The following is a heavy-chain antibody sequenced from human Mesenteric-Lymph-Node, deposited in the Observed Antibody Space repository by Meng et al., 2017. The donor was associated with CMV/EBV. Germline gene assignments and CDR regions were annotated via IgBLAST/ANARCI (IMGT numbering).Heavy chain of an antibody. Sequence: ASVKVSCKASGGTFTTYAITWVRQSAGQGLEWMGWMNSNSGNTGYAQKFQGRVTMTRDPSVSTAYMELSSLRFDDTAIYYGMRGAGEGGRDWFDPWGQGTLVTVSS. CDR2: MNSNSGNT. CDR3: MRGAGEGGRDWFDP. CDR1: GGTFTTYA. V-gene: IGHV1-8*02. D-gene: IGHD2-15*01. J-gene: IGHJ5*02.